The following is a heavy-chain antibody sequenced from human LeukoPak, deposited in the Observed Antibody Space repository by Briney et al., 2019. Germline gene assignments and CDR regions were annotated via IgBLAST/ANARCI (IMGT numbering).Heavy chain of an antibody. J-gene: IGHJ6*03. D-gene: IGHD2-15*01. CDR3: ARHRGGGGYHYMDV. CDR1: GDSLGRSNTY. V-gene: IGHV4-39*01. Sequence: SDTLSLTCTVSGDSLGRSNTYWGWIRQAPGKGLEWLGAILHSGYTYNSPSLKSRVTMSVDSSKNQFSLSLSSVTAADTAVYFCARHRGGGGYHYMDVWGKGTTVTVSS. CDR2: ILHSGYT.